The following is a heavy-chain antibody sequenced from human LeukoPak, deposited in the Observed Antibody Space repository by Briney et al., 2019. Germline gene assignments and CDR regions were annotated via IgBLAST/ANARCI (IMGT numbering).Heavy chain of an antibody. CDR3: ARDGEYQLLYGGFDY. D-gene: IGHD2-2*02. V-gene: IGHV4-39*01. J-gene: IGHJ4*02. CDR1: GGSISSSSYY. CDR2: IYYSGST. Sequence: PSETLSLTCTVSGGSISSSSYYWGWIRQPPGKGLEWIGSIYYSGSTYYNPSLKSRVTISVDTSKNQFSLKLSSVTAADTAVYYCARDGEYQLLYGGFDYWGQGTLVTISS.